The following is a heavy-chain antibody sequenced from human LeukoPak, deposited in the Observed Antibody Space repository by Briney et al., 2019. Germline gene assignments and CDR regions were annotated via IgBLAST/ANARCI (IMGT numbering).Heavy chain of an antibody. D-gene: IGHD5-24*01. Sequence: PSETLSLTCAVYGGSFSGYYWSWIRQPPGKGLEWIGEINHSGSTNYNPSLKSRVTISVDTSKNQFSLKLSSVTAADTAVYYCARTWLQLPPYYYYYYMDVWGKGTTVTVSS. V-gene: IGHV4-34*01. CDR2: INHSGST. CDR1: GGSFSGYY. CDR3: ARTWLQLPPYYYYYYMDV. J-gene: IGHJ6*03.